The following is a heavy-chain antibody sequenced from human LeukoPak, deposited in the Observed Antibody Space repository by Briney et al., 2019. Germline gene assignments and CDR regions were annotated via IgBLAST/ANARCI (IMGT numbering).Heavy chain of an antibody. D-gene: IGHD5-12*01. Sequence: AASVKVSCKASGYTFTSYYMHWVRQAPGQGLEWMGIINPSGGSTSYAQKFQGRATITRDTSASTAYMELSSLRSEDTAVYSCARGVATNRYYFDYWGQGTLVTVSS. V-gene: IGHV1-46*01. CDR1: GYTFTSYY. CDR2: INPSGGST. J-gene: IGHJ4*02. CDR3: ARGVATNRYYFDY.